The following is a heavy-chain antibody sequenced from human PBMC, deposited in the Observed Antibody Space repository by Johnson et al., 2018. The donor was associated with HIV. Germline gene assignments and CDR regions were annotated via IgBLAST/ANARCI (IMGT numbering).Heavy chain of an antibody. Sequence: VQLVESGGGVVRPGGSLRLSCAASGFTFDDYGMSWVRQAPGKGLEWVSGVNWNGGSTGYADSVKGRFTISRDNAKNSLYLQMNSLRAEDTALYYCARGGYWNSASCYRGNAFDIWGQGTMVTVSS. CDR2: VNWNGGST. J-gene: IGHJ3*02. CDR3: ARGGYWNSASCYRGNAFDI. D-gene: IGHD2-2*01. CDR1: GFTFDDYG. V-gene: IGHV3-20*04.